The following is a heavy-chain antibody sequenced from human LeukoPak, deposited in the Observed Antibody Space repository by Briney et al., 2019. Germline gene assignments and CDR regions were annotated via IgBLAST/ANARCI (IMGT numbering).Heavy chain of an antibody. Sequence: GGSLRLSCAASGFPFSSHGMSWVRQAPGKGLEWVSFISRSGATIYYTDSVKGRFTISRDNAKNSLYLQMNSLRAEDTAVYYCARDHATYYYDSSGYYDYWGQGTLVTVSS. V-gene: IGHV3-48*04. CDR1: GFPFSSHG. CDR2: ISRSGATI. J-gene: IGHJ4*02. CDR3: ARDHATYYYDSSGYYDY. D-gene: IGHD3-22*01.